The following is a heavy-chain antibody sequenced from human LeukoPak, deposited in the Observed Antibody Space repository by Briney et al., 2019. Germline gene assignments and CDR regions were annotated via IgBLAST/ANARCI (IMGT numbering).Heavy chain of an antibody. CDR2: ISAYNGNT. Sequence: ASVKVSCTASGYGFTICGISWVRQAPGQGLEWMGWISAYNGNTNYAQKLQGRVTMTTDTSTSTAYMELRSLRSDDTAVYYCARDGSYCSGGSCYNPFNCFDPWGQGTLVTVSS. CDR3: ARDGSYCSGGSCYNPFNCFDP. V-gene: IGHV1-18*01. D-gene: IGHD2-15*01. CDR1: GYGFTICG. J-gene: IGHJ5*02.